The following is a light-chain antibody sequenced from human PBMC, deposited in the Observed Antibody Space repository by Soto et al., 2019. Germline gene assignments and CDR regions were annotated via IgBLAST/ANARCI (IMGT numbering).Light chain of an antibody. Sequence: EIVLTQSPATLSVSPGERVTLSCRASQSFSGSYLAWYQQKPGQAPRLLIHGASSRATGIPDRFSGSESGTDFTLTISRLEPEDFAVYYCQQYGGSSWTFGQGTKVDIK. CDR2: GAS. CDR3: QQYGGSSWT. J-gene: IGKJ1*01. CDR1: QSFSGSY. V-gene: IGKV3-20*01.